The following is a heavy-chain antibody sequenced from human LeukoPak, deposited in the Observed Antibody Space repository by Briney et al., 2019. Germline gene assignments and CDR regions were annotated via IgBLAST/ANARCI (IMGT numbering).Heavy chain of an antibody. V-gene: IGHV1-69*05. D-gene: IGHD3-3*01. J-gene: IGHJ4*02. CDR2: IIPIFGTA. Sequence: SVKVSCKASGGTFSSYAISWVRQAPGQGLEWMGRIIPIFGTANYAQKFQGRVTITTDESTSTAYMELSSLRSEDTAVYYCARGAPYYDFWSGYYTALKGFDYWGQGTLVTVSS. CDR3: ARGAPYYDFWSGYYTALKGFDY. CDR1: GGTFSSYA.